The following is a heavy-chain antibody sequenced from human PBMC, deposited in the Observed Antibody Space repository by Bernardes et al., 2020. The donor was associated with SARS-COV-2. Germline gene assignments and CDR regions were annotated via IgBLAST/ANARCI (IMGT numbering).Heavy chain of an antibody. CDR3: ARDWTTVTTWHGMDV. CDR1: GFTFSSYS. J-gene: IGHJ6*02. D-gene: IGHD4-17*01. Sequence: GGSLRLSCAASGFTFSSYSMNWVRQAPGKGLEWVSSISSSSSYIYYADSVKGRFTISRDNAKNSLYLQMNSLRAEDTAVYYCARDWTTVTTWHGMDVWGQGTTVTVSS. CDR2: ISSSSSYI. V-gene: IGHV3-21*01.